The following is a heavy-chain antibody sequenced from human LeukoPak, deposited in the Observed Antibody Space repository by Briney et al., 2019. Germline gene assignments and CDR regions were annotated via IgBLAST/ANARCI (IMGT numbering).Heavy chain of an antibody. D-gene: IGHD5-24*01. CDR1: GFTFSRYN. CDR2: IRYDGSNK. CDR3: AKSGYNRFDY. J-gene: IGHJ4*02. V-gene: IGHV3-30*02. Sequence: GGSLRLSCAASGFTFSRYNMNWVRQAPGKGLEWVAFIRYDGSNKYYADSVKGRFTISRDNSKNTLYLQMNSLRVEDTAVYYCAKSGYNRFDYWGQGTLVTVSS.